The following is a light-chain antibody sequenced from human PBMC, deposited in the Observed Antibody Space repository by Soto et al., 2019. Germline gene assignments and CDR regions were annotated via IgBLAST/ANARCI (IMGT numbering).Light chain of an antibody. Sequence: QSVLTQSPSASASLGASVKLTCTLSSGHSTYAIAWHQQHPQKGPRYLMKVNSDGSHSKGDGIPDRFSGSSSGAERYLTISSLQSEDEADYHCQTWGFGLHWVFGGGTKLTVL. CDR1: SGHSTYA. CDR3: QTWGFGLHWV. V-gene: IGLV4-69*01. CDR2: VNSDGSH. J-gene: IGLJ3*02.